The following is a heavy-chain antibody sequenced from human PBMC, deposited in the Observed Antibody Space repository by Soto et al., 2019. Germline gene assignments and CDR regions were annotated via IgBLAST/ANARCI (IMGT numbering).Heavy chain of an antibody. J-gene: IGHJ4*02. V-gene: IGHV3-30*18. CDR2: ISYDGSNK. CDR1: GFTFSSYG. Sequence: GGSLRLSCAASGFTFSSYGMHWVRQAPGKGLEWVSVISYDGSNKYYADSVKGRFTISRDNSKSTLYLQMNSLRAEDTAVCYCAKGPGTTVTYFDYWGQGTLVAVSS. D-gene: IGHD4-17*01. CDR3: AKGPGTTVTYFDY.